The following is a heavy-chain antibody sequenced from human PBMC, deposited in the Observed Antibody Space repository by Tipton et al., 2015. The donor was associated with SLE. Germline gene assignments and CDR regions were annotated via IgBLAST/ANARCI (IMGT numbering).Heavy chain of an antibody. CDR2: IYYSGST. Sequence: TLSLTCTVSGGSISSGCYYWSWIRQNPGKGLEWIGYIYYSGSTYYNPSLKSRVTISVDTSKNQFSLKLSSVTAADTAIYYRARDGLTIFGVVSLGYMDVWGKGTTVTVSS. D-gene: IGHD3-3*02. CDR1: GGSISSGCYY. V-gene: IGHV4-31*03. J-gene: IGHJ6*03. CDR3: ARDGLTIFGVVSLGYMDV.